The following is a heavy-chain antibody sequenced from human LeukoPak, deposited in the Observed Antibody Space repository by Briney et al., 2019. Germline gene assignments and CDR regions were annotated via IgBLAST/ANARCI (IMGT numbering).Heavy chain of an antibody. CDR1: GYTFTSYG. Sequence: ASVKVSCKASGYTFTSYGISWVRQTPGQGLEWMGWISAYNGNTNYAQKLQGRVTMTTDTSTSTAYMELRSLRSDDTAVYYCAMEGASNYYYYMDVWGKGTTVTISS. J-gene: IGHJ6*03. V-gene: IGHV1-18*01. CDR2: ISAYNGNT. D-gene: IGHD1-26*01. CDR3: AMEGASNYYYYMDV.